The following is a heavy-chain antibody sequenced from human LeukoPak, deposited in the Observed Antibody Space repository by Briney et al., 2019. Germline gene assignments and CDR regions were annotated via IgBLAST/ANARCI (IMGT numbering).Heavy chain of an antibody. D-gene: IGHD3-10*01. CDR2: IRCDGSNK. CDR3: AKDRGSRSNHYFMDV. V-gene: IGHV3-30*02. CDR1: VFSFTVDI. Sequence: PGGSLRLSCAASVFSFTVDIMRRGCQAPGKGLEWVSFIRCDGSNKYYADSVKGRFTISRDNSKNSLYMKMNSLRGEDTAVYYCAKDRGSRSNHYFMDVWGKGTPVTVSS. J-gene: IGHJ6*03.